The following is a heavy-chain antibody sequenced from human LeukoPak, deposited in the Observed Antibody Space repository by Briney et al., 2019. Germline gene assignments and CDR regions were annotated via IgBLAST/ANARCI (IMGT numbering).Heavy chain of an antibody. CDR3: AKSGYYDSGDYYFFDY. D-gene: IGHD3-22*01. V-gene: IGHV3-23*01. CDR1: GFTFSSYA. CDR2: ISGSGAGT. J-gene: IGHJ4*02. Sequence: PGGSLRLSCAASGFTFSSYAMSWVRQAPGKGLEWVSAISGSGAGTYYADSLKGRFTVSRDNSKNTLYLQMNSLRAEDTAVYYCAKSGYYDSGDYYFFDYWGQGTLVTVSS.